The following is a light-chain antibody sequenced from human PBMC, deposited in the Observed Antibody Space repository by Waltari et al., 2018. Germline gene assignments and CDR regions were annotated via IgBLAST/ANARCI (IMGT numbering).Light chain of an antibody. CDR1: QSISTY. V-gene: IGKV1-39*01. J-gene: IGKJ4*01. CDR2: GAF. Sequence: DIQMTQAPLSLSASVGDRVTITCRPSQSISTYLNWYQQMPGKAPKLLVYGAFNLESGVPSRFSGSRSGADYTLTISSLQPEDVGTYYCQQNYDTEAITFGGGTHIEIK. CDR3: QQNYDTEAIT.